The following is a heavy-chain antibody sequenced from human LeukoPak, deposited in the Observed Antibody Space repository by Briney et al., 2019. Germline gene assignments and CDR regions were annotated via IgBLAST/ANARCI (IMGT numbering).Heavy chain of an antibody. CDR2: ISGSGDGT. J-gene: IGHJ6*02. D-gene: IGHD5-12*01. CDR1: GFTFTSYA. V-gene: IGHV3-23*01. CDR3: ARARGYSGYDSPVAYYYYGMDV. Sequence: GGSLRLSCAASGFTFTSYAMSWLRQAPGKGPEWVSGISGSGDGTYYADSVKGRFTISRDNSKDTLYLQMNSLRVEDTAVYYCARARGYSGYDSPVAYYYYGMDVWGQGTTVTVSS.